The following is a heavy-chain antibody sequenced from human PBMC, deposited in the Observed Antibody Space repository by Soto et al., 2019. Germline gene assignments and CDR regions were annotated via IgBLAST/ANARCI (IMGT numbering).Heavy chain of an antibody. CDR3: ARCPFYSNSIYLDY. Sequence: QVQLVESGGGVVQPGRSLRLSCAASGFTFSSYGMHWVRQAPGKGLEWVAVIWYDGSNKYYADSVKGRFTISIDNSKNALDLQVTSLRAEDTAVYYCARCPFYSNSIYLDYWGQGTLVTVSS. CDR1: GFTFSSYG. J-gene: IGHJ4*02. V-gene: IGHV3-33*01. CDR2: IWYDGSNK. D-gene: IGHD4-4*01.